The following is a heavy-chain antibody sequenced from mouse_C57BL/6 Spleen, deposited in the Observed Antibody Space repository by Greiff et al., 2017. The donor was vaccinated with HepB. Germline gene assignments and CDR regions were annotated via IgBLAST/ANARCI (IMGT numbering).Heavy chain of an antibody. CDR3: TRGVGYYPYWYFDV. Sequence: QVQLQQSGAELVRPGASVTLSCKASGYTFTDYEMHWVKQTPVHGLEWIGAIDPETGGTAYNQKFKGKAILTADKSTSTAYMELRSLTSEVSAVYYCTRGVGYYPYWYFDVWGTGTTVTVSS. D-gene: IGHD2-3*01. CDR1: GYTFTDYE. V-gene: IGHV1-15*01. J-gene: IGHJ1*03. CDR2: IDPETGGT.